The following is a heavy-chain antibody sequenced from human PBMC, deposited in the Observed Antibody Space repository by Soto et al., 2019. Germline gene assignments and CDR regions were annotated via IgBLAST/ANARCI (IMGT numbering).Heavy chain of an antibody. CDR1: GFTFSSYA. CDR2: IGLTTGDT. D-gene: IGHD4-17*01. CDR3: ANHDYGDYSPYDI. V-gene: IGHV3-23*01. Sequence: EVQLLESGGGLVQPGESLRVSCAASGFTFSSYAMTWVRQAPGKGLDWVSSIGLTTGDTYYADSVKGRFTVSRDNCKNTLYLHMNILRAEYTAVYYCANHDYGDYSPYDIWGQGTMVTVSS. J-gene: IGHJ3*02.